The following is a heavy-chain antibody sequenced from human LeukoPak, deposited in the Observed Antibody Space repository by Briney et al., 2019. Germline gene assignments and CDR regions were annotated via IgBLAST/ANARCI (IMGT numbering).Heavy chain of an antibody. Sequence: SQTLSLTCVISGDTVSSNSAAWSWIRLSPSRGLEWLGRTYYRSKWRNDYAASVRSRVTIDGDTSKNQFSLHLNSVSPDDTAIYYCARDMGSYGHPFSFEFWGQGTPVTVST. CDR3: ARDMGSYGHPFSFEF. CDR2: TYYRSKWRN. V-gene: IGHV6-1*01. D-gene: IGHD3-16*01. CDR1: GDTVSSNSAA. J-gene: IGHJ4*02.